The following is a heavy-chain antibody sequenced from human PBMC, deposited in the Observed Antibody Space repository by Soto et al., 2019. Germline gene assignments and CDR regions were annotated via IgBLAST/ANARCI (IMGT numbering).Heavy chain of an antibody. CDR2: ISYDGSNK. V-gene: IGHV3-30*18. CDR1: GFTFSSYG. CDR3: AKDGFTTLHFGMDV. Sequence: QVQLVESGGGVVQPGRSLRLSCAASGFTFSSYGMHWVRQAPGKGLEWVAVISYDGSNKYYADSVKGRFTISRDNSKNTLYLQMNSLRAEDTAVYYCAKDGFTTLHFGMDVWGQGTTVTVSS. J-gene: IGHJ6*02. D-gene: IGHD3-22*01.